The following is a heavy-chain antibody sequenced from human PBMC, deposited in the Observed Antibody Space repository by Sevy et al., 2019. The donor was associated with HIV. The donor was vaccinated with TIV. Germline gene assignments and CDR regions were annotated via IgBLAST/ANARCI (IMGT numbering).Heavy chain of an antibody. J-gene: IGHJ4*02. CDR1: GGSFSDYY. D-gene: IGHD1-20*01. V-gene: IGHV4-34*01. Sequence: SETLSLTCAVYGGSFSDYYWTWIRQPPGGGLQWLGEIGEMNTRRQTNYKPSLKGRATIAMDTSKNQFSLTLTSLTAADTAVYYCARGSASRNYFFVPQSKYLEYWGRGTLVTVSS. CDR3: ARGSASRNYFFVPQSKYLEY. CDR2: MNTRRQT.